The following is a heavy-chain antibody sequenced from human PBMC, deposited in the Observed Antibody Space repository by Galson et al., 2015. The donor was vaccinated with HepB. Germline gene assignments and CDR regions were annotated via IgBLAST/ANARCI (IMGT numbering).Heavy chain of an antibody. Sequence: SLRLSCAAPGFTFDDYAMHWVRHAPGKGLEWVSGISWNSGSIGYADSVKGRFTISRDNAKNSLYLQMNSLRAEDTALYYCAESSIAAAAGSFDYWGQGTLVTVSS. CDR3: AESSIAAAAGSFDY. J-gene: IGHJ4*02. CDR2: ISWNSGSI. V-gene: IGHV3-9*01. CDR1: GFTFDDYA. D-gene: IGHD6-13*01.